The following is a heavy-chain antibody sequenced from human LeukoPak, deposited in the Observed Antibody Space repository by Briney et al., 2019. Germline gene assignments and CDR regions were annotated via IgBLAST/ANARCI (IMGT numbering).Heavy chain of an antibody. CDR2: IIPIFGTA. Sequence: SVKVSCEASGGTFSSYAISWVRQAPGQGLEWMGRIIPIFGTANYAQKFQGRVTITTDESTSTAYMELSSLRSEDTAVYYCARDDAVGATNYWGQGTLVTVSS. D-gene: IGHD1-26*01. CDR3: ARDDAVGATNY. CDR1: GGTFSSYA. J-gene: IGHJ4*02. V-gene: IGHV1-69*05.